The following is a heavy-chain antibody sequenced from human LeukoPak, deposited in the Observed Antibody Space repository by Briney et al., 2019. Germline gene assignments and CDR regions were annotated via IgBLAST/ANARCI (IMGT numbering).Heavy chain of an antibody. D-gene: IGHD3-3*01. Sequence: PGGSLRLSCAASGFTFSSYAMSWVRQAPGKGLEWVSAISGSGGSTYYADSVKGRFTISRDNSKNTLYLQMNSLRAEDTAVYYCVKDSRSGVLRFLEWLLHFDYWGQGTLVTVSS. V-gene: IGHV3-23*01. J-gene: IGHJ4*02. CDR3: VKDSRSGVLRFLEWLLHFDY. CDR1: GFTFSSYA. CDR2: ISGSGGST.